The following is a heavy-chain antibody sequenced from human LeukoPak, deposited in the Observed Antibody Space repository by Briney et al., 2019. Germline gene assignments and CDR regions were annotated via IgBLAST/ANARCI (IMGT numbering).Heavy chain of an antibody. CDR3: GGSGSYYTPSYY. CDR1: DLTVSDYY. D-gene: IGHD3-10*01. Sequence: GGSLRLSCATSDLTVSDYYMRWVRQAPGRGLEWGSVISNDGVTYYADSVKGRFTISRDDSNDTVYLQMNNVRPEDTAVYYCGGSGSYYTPSYYWGEGTLVTVSS. CDR2: ISNDGVT. J-gene: IGHJ4*02. V-gene: IGHV3-53*01.